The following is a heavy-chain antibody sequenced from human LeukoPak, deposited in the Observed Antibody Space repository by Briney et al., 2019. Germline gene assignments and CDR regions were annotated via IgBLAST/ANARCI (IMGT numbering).Heavy chain of an antibody. CDR1: GGSFSGYY. D-gene: IGHD2-2*01. J-gene: IGHJ4*02. CDR3: ARGSIVVVPAAKGGVWTGGFPGLDY. Sequence: PSETLSLTCAVYGGSFSGYYWSWIRQPPGKGLESIGEINHSGSTNYNPSLKSRVTISVDTSKNQFSLKLSSVTAADTAVYYCARGSIVVVPAAKGGVWTGGFPGLDYWGQGTLVTVSS. CDR2: INHSGST. V-gene: IGHV4-34*01.